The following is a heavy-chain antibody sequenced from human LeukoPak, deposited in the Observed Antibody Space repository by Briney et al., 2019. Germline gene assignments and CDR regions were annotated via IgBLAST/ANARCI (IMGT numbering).Heavy chain of an antibody. Sequence: KSSETLSLTCAVCGGSFSGYYWSWIRQPPGKGLEWIGEINHSGSTNYNPSLKSRVTISVDTSKNQFSLKLSSVTAADTAVHYCARGRKGYCSGGSCYTLWLGPWGQGTLVTVSS. V-gene: IGHV4-34*01. CDR2: INHSGST. CDR1: GGSFSGYY. J-gene: IGHJ5*02. CDR3: ARGRKGYCSGGSCYTLWLGP. D-gene: IGHD2-15*01.